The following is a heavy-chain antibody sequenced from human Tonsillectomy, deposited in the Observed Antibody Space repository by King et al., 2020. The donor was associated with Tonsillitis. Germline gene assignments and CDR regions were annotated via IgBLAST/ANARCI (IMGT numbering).Heavy chain of an antibody. Sequence: VQLVESGGGLVKPGGSLRLSCAASGFTFSTYSMNWVRQAPGKGLEWVSSISSSSSYMYYADSVKGRFTISRDNAKNSLYLQMNSLRAEDTAVYYCATSIVATDAYFAYWGQGPLVTVSS. J-gene: IGHJ4*02. D-gene: IGHD5-12*01. V-gene: IGHV3-21*01. CDR3: ATSIVATDAYFAY. CDR1: GFTFSTYS. CDR2: ISSSSSYM.